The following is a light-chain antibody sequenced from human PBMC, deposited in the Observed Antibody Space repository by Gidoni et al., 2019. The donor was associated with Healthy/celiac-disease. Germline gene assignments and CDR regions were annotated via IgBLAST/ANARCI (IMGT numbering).Light chain of an antibody. CDR1: QSLLHSDGHVH. V-gene: IGKV2-30*02. J-gene: IGKJ2*01. Sequence: AGLTQSPLSLPVTLGQPASISCSSSQSLLHSDGHVHLNWFQQRPGQSPRRLIYRVSNRDSGVPDRFSGSGSGTDFTLKISRVEAEDLGVYYCMQGTHWPYTFGQGTKLEIK. CDR2: RVS. CDR3: MQGTHWPYT.